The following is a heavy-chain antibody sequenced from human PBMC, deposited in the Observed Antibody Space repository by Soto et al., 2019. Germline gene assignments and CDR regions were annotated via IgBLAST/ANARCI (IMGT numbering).Heavy chain of an antibody. Sequence: PSETLSLTCAVSGGSISSGGYSWSWIRQPPGKGLEWIGYIYHSGSTYYNPSLKSRVTISVDRSKNQFSLKLSSVTAADTAVYYCAPGRLLRYFDWLLSTSSFDYWGQGTLVPVSS. CDR1: GGSISSGGYS. CDR2: IYHSGST. D-gene: IGHD3-9*01. CDR3: APGRLLRYFDWLLSTSSFDY. J-gene: IGHJ4*02. V-gene: IGHV4-30-2*01.